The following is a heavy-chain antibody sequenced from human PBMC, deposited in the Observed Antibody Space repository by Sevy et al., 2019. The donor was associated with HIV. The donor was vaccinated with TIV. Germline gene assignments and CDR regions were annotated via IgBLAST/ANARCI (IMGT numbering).Heavy chain of an antibody. CDR3: VREGLGGFSYSLDC. CDR2: ISSGSSYI. V-gene: IGHV3-21*01. CDR1: GFTFSTYT. Sequence: GGSLRLSCAASGFTFSTYTMNWVRQAPGKGLEWVSSISSGSSYIYYADSVKGRFTISRDNAKNSLFLQMNSLSAEDTGVYYCVREGLGGFSYSLDCWGQGTLVTVSS. D-gene: IGHD3-16*01. J-gene: IGHJ4*02.